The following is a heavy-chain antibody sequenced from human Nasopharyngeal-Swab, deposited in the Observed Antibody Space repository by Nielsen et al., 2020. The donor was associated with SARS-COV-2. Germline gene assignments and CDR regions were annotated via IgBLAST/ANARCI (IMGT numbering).Heavy chain of an antibody. V-gene: IGHV4-34*01. CDR1: GGSFSGYY. J-gene: IGHJ4*02. CDR3: ARLPHRDTAMVKAVVLDY. D-gene: IGHD5-18*01. CDR2: INHSGST. Sequence: SETLSLTCAVYGGSFSGYYWSWIRQPPGKGLEWIGEINHSGSTIYNPSLKSRVTISVDTSKNQFSLKLSSVTAADTAVYYCARLPHRDTAMVKAVVLDYWGQGTLVTVSS.